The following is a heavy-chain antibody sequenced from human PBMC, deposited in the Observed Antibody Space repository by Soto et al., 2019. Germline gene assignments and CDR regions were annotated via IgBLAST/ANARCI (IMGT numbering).Heavy chain of an antibody. V-gene: IGHV3-23*01. D-gene: IGHD2-15*01. CDR1: GIDFSNYA. J-gene: IGHJ4*02. CDR2: FRTGADDGTT. Sequence: PGGSLRLSCVVSGIDFSNYAMTWVRQAPGKGLEWVSGFRTGADDGTTYYADSVKGRFTISRDNSKNTLYLPMSGLRAEDAAGYYGARWSKVCYPGTRIFDVWGRGTLLSVST. CDR3: ARWSKVCYPGTRIFDV.